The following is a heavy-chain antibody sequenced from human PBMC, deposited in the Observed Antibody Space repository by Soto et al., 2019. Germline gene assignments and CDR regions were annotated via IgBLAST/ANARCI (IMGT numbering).Heavy chain of an antibody. Sequence: PGGSLRLSCAASGFTFSSYWMHWVRQAPGKGLVWASRINSDGSSTSYADSVKGRFTISRDNAKNTLYLQMNSLRAGDTAVYYCARDLLDEAAAETGYWFDPWGQGTLVTVSS. CDR3: ARDLLDEAAAETGYWFDP. V-gene: IGHV3-74*01. D-gene: IGHD6-13*01. J-gene: IGHJ5*02. CDR1: GFTFSSYW. CDR2: INSDGSST.